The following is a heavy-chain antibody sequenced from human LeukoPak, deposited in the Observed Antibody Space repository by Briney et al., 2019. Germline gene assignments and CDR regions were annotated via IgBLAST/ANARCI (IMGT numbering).Heavy chain of an antibody. J-gene: IGHJ4*02. V-gene: IGHV3-72*01. CDR3: ARPALYSGGWNPLNY. CDR1: GFTFSDRY. Sequence: WGSLRLSCAASGFTFSDRYMDWVRQAPGKGLEWVGRTRNKANSYTTEYAASVKGRFTISRDDSKNSLYLQMNSLKTEDTAVYYCARPALYSGGWNPLNYWGQGTLVTVSS. D-gene: IGHD6-19*01. CDR2: TRNKANSYTT.